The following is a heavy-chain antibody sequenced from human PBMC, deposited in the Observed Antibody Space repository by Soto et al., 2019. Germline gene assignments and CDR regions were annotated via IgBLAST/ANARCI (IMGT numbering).Heavy chain of an antibody. CDR2: IYYSGST. V-gene: IGHV4-59*07. CDR3: ARVLFGRGNWFDP. J-gene: IGHJ5*02. D-gene: IGHD3-3*01. Sequence: SDTLSLTCTVSGGSISSYYWSWIRQPPGKGLEWIGYIYYSGSTNYNPSLKSRVTISVDTSKNQFSLKLSSVTAADTAVYYCARVLFGRGNWFDPWGQGTLVTVS. CDR1: GGSISSYY.